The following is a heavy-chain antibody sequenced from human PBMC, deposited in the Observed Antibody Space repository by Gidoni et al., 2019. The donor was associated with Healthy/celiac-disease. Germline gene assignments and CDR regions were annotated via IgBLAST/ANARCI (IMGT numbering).Heavy chain of an antibody. Sequence: EVQLVESAGGLVQPGGSLRLSCSASGFTFTSSAMSWVRQAPGKGLEWVSAISGSGGSTYYADSVKGRFTISRDNSKNTLYLQMNSLRAEDTAVYYCAKDAIVSSSHYYYGMDVWGQGTTVTVSS. CDR2: ISGSGGST. V-gene: IGHV3-23*04. CDR1: GFTFTSSA. CDR3: AKDAIVSSSHYYYGMDV. D-gene: IGHD6-6*01. J-gene: IGHJ6*02.